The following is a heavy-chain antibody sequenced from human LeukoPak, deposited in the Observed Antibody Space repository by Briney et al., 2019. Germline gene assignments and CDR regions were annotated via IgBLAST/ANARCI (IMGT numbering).Heavy chain of an antibody. D-gene: IGHD5-18*01. J-gene: IGHJ6*03. CDR3: ARSSPGTGRLPMDV. V-gene: IGHV3-48*01. CDR2: ISSSSSNI. CDR1: GFTFSSYS. Sequence: GGSLRLSCAASGFTFSSYSMNWVRQAPGKGLEWVSYISSSSSNILYADSVKGRFTISRDNAKNSLYLQMNSLRAEDTAVYYCARSSPGTGRLPMDVWGKGTTVTVFS.